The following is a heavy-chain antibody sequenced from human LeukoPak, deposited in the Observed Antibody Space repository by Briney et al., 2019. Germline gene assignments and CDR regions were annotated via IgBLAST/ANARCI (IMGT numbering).Heavy chain of an antibody. Sequence: SETLSLTCTVSGGSISSYYWSWIRQPAGKGLEWIGRIYSSGSTDYNPSLKSRVTMSVDTSKNKFSLKLSSVTAADTAVYYCAREFRDGGDWAKDAFDIWGQGTMVTVSS. CDR3: AREFRDGGDWAKDAFDI. D-gene: IGHD2-21*02. CDR2: IYSSGST. V-gene: IGHV4-4*07. CDR1: GGSISSYY. J-gene: IGHJ3*02.